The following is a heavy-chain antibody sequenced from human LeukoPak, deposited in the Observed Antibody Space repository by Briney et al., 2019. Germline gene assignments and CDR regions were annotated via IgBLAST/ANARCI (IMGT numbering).Heavy chain of an antibody. D-gene: IGHD6-19*01. CDR3: AREGYSSGKPY. Sequence: ASVKVSCKASGGTFSSYAISWVRQAPGQGLEWKGRIIPILGIANYAQKFQGRVTITADKSTSTAYMELSSLRSEDTAVYYCAREGYSSGKPYWGQGTLVTVSS. CDR1: GGTFSSYA. V-gene: IGHV1-69*04. CDR2: IIPILGIA. J-gene: IGHJ4*02.